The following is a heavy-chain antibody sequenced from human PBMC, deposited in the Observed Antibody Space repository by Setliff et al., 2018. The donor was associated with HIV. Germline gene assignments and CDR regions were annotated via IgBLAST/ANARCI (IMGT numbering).Heavy chain of an antibody. J-gene: IGHJ4*02. Sequence: VASVKVSCKASGYTFNNYGISWVRQAPGQGLEWMGWINTHSGYTNYAQNVQGRVTVTMDTSTSTAYMELRSPKSDDTAVYYCARGKTWLRFLDYWGQGTPVTVSS. CDR1: GYTFNNYG. V-gene: IGHV1-18*01. D-gene: IGHD5-12*01. CDR2: INTHSGYT. CDR3: ARGKTWLRFLDY.